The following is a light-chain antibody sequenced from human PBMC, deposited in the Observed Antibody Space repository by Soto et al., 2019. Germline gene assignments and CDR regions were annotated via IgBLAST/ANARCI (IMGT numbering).Light chain of an antibody. CDR3: AAWDASLNGHV. Sequence: QSVLTQPHSASGTPGQRVTISCSGSSSNIGTSSVHWFQQLPGTAPKLLISTTNQRPSGVPERFSGSKSGTSASLAISGLQSEDEAAYSCAAWDASLNGHVFGTGTKVTV. J-gene: IGLJ1*01. CDR2: TTN. CDR1: SSNIGTSS. V-gene: IGLV1-44*01.